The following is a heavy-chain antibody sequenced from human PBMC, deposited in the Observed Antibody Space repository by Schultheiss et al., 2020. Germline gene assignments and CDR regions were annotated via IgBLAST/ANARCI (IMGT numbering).Heavy chain of an antibody. D-gene: IGHD1-26*01. Sequence: GGSLRLSCAASGFTFSSYGVHWVRQAPGKGLEWVAVISYDGSSKYYGDSVKGRFTISRHNSKNTLYLQMNSLRAEDTAVYYCAKDLVGATAYWGQGTLVTVSS. V-gene: IGHV3-30*18. CDR3: AKDLVGATAY. J-gene: IGHJ4*02. CDR2: ISYDGSSK. CDR1: GFTFSSYG.